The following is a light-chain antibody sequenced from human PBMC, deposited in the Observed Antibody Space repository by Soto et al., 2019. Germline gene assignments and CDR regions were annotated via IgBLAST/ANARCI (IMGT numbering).Light chain of an antibody. V-gene: IGKV1-27*01. J-gene: IGKJ1*01. CDR3: QKYNSAPRT. CDR2: DAN. Sequence: DIQMTQSPSSLSASVGDRVTITCRASQGISHYLAWYQQRPGQVPKLLIHDANILQSGVPSRFSGSGSGTDFTLTISSLQPKDVATYYCQKYNSAPRTFGQGTKVDIK. CDR1: QGISHY.